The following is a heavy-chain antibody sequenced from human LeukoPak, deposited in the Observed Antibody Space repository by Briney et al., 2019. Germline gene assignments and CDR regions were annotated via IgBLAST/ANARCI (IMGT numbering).Heavy chain of an antibody. D-gene: IGHD2-8*02. CDR3: ARGRYCAGGGCRLFDF. V-gene: IGHV4-59*01. CDR1: GGSISGYF. Sequence: SETLSHTCSVSGGSISGYFWSWIREPPGRGLEWIGYIFYGGNTKYNPSLKSRVAMSADASKNQYSLSLSSVTAADTAIYYCARGRYCAGGGCRLFDFWGQGTLVGVSS. J-gene: IGHJ4*02. CDR2: IFYGGNT.